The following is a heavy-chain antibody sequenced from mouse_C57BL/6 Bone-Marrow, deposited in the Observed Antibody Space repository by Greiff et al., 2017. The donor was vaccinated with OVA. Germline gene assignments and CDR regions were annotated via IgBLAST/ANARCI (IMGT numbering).Heavy chain of an antibody. CDR2: IDPSDSYT. D-gene: IGHD2-2*01. CDR1: GYTFTSYW. V-gene: IGHV1-69*01. CDR3: ARGLHYGYGWFAY. J-gene: IGHJ3*01. Sequence: VQLQQSGAELVMPGASVKLSCKASGYTFTSYWMHWVKQRPGQGLEWIGEIDPSDSYTNYNQKFKGKSTLTVDKSSSTAYMQLSSLTSEDSAVYYCARGLHYGYGWFAYWGQGTLVTVSA.